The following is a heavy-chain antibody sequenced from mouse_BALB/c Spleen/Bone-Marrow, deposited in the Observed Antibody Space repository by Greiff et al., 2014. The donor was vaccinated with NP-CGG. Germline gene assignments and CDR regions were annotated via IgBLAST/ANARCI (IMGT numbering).Heavy chain of an antibody. V-gene: IGHV1-55*01. CDR2: IYPGSDST. J-gene: IGHJ2*01. Sequence: QAQLKHSGAELVKPGTSVKMSCKASGYSFTSYWMHWVKQRPGQGLEWIGDIYPGSDSTNYNEKFKSKTTLTVDTSSSTAYMQLSSLTYEDSAVYYCAREKDWVFDYWGQGTTLTVSS. CDR1: GYSFTSYW. D-gene: IGHD4-1*01. CDR3: AREKDWVFDY.